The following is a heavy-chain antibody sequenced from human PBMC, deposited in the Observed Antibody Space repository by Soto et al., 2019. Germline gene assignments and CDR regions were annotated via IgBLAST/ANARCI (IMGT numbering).Heavy chain of an antibody. J-gene: IGHJ6*02. D-gene: IGHD5-12*01. Sequence: LSLTCTVSGGSISSGGYYWNWIRQHPGKGLEWIGYIYYSGSTYYNPSLKSRVTISVDTSKNQFSLKLSSVTAADTAVYYCARDDVLSGYGVYYYGMDVWGQGTTVTVSS. CDR1: GGSISSGGYY. V-gene: IGHV4-31*03. CDR2: IYYSGST. CDR3: ARDDVLSGYGVYYYGMDV.